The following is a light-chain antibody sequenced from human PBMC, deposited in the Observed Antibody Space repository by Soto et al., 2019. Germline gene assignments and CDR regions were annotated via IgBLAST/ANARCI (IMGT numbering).Light chain of an antibody. CDR3: QQYGNSPST. CDR1: QSVSNNY. J-gene: IGKJ5*01. V-gene: IGKV3-20*01. CDR2: GAS. Sequence: ETVLTQSPGTLSLSPGERATLSCRASQSVSNNYLAWYLQKPDQAPRLLIYGASSRATGIPDRFSGSGSGTDFTLTITRLEPEDFAVYYCQQYGNSPSTFGQGTRLEI.